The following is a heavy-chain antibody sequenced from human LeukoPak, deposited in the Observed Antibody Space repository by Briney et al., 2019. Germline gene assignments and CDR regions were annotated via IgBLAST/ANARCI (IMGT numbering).Heavy chain of an antibody. V-gene: IGHV1-24*01. J-gene: IGHJ4*02. D-gene: IGHD3-16*02. Sequence: ASVTVSYKVSGYTLTELSMHWVRQAPGKGREWMGGFDPEDGETVYAQRFQGRVTMTEDTSTDTAYIELSSLRSEDTAVYYCATGSLRLGEFSLGYWGQGTLVTVSS. CDR1: GYTLTELS. CDR3: ATGSLRLGEFSLGY. CDR2: FDPEDGET.